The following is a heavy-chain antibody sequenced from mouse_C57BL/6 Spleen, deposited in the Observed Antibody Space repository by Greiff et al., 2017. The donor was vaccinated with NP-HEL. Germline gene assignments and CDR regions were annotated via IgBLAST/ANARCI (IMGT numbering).Heavy chain of an antibody. CDR1: GFTFSNYW. CDR2: IRLKSDNYAT. Sequence: EVKLEESGGGLVQPGGSMKLSCVASGFTFSNYWMNWVRQSPEKGLEWVAQIRLKSDNYATHYAESVKGRFTISRDDSKSSVYLQMNNLRAEDTGIYYCTAHYYGSSYVWFAYWGQGTLVTVSA. V-gene: IGHV6-3*01. J-gene: IGHJ3*01. D-gene: IGHD1-1*01. CDR3: TAHYYGSSYVWFAY.